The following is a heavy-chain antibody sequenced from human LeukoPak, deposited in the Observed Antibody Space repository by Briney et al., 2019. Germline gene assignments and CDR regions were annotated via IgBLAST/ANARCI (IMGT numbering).Heavy chain of an antibody. CDR1: GFTFNNYA. CDR3: AKTPSGYYFES. V-gene: IGHV3-23*01. Sequence: GGSLRLSCAASGFTFNNYAMTWVRQAPGKGLEWVSGINSGGGKTYYADSVRGRFTISRDNSKNTLFLQMSSLTAEDTAVYYCAKTPSGYYFESWGQGTLVTVSS. D-gene: IGHD3-10*01. CDR2: INSGGGKT. J-gene: IGHJ4*02.